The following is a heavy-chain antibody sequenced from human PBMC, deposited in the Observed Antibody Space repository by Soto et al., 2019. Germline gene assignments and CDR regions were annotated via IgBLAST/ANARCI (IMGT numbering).Heavy chain of an antibody. V-gene: IGHV3-30*03. Sequence: QVQLVESGGGVVQPGRSLRLSCAASGFTFSSYAMHWVRQAPGKGLEWVALISYDGSNKYYADSVKGRFTISRDNSKNTVDMEMNSMRTEDTSVYYCARVEAVAGRWWYFDVWGRGTLVTVSS. CDR1: GFTFSSYA. D-gene: IGHD6-19*01. J-gene: IGHJ2*01. CDR2: ISYDGSNK. CDR3: ARVEAVAGRWWYFDV.